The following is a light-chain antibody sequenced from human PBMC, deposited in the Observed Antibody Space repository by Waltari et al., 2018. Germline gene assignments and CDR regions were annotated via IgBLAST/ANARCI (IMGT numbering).Light chain of an antibody. CDR3: GTWDSSLSGAV. CDR1: RPKLGKNY. V-gene: IGLV1-51*02. Sequence: QSVLTQPPSVSAAPGQRVTIPASGGRPKLGKNYLPWYRQFPGTAPKLLIYENTERPSGIPGRFAGSKSGTSATLDITGLQAGDEADYYCGTWDSSLSGAVFGGGTHLTVL. CDR2: ENT. J-gene: IGLJ7*01.